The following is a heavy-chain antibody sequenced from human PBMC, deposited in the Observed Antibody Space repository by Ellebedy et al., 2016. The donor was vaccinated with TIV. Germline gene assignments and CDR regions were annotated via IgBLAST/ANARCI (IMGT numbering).Heavy chain of an antibody. D-gene: IGHD6-13*01. J-gene: IGHJ3*02. V-gene: IGHV1-24*01. CDR1: GYTLTELS. Sequence: ASVKVSCXVSGYTLTELSMHWVRQAPGKGLEWMGGFDPEDGETIYAQKFRGRVTMTEDTSTDTAYMELSSLRSEDTAVYYCATDSANVAAAKAFDIWGQGTMVTVSS. CDR2: FDPEDGET. CDR3: ATDSANVAAAKAFDI.